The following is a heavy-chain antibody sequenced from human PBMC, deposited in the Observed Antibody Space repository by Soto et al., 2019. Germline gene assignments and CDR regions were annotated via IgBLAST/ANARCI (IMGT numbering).Heavy chain of an antibody. Sequence: QVQLVESGGGVVQPGRSLRLSCAASGFTFSSYAMHWVRQAPGKGLEWVAVISYDGSNKYYADSMKGRFTISRDNSKNTLYLQMNSLRAEDTAVYYCAREVTTYYYYYGMDVWGQGTTVTVSS. D-gene: IGHD4-17*01. J-gene: IGHJ6*02. CDR2: ISYDGSNK. V-gene: IGHV3-30-3*01. CDR1: GFTFSSYA. CDR3: AREVTTYYYYYGMDV.